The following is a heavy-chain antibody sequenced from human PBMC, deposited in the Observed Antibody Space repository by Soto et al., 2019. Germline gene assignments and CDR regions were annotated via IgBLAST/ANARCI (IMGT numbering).Heavy chain of an antibody. CDR2: IYWDDDK. D-gene: IGHD6-6*01. CDR3: ARLSIAARPSWFDP. Sequence: QITLKESGPPLVKPTQTLTLTCTFSGFSLSTSGVGVGWIRQPPGKALEWLALIYWDDDKRYSPSLKSRLTITKDTSKNQVVLTMTNMDPVDTATYYCARLSIAARPSWFDPWGQGTLVTVSS. V-gene: IGHV2-5*02. CDR1: GFSLSTSGVG. J-gene: IGHJ5*02.